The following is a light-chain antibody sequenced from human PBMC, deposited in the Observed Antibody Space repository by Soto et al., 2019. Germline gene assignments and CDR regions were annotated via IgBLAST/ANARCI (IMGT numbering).Light chain of an antibody. CDR1: QSVSIN. J-gene: IGKJ1*01. V-gene: IGKV3-15*01. Sequence: ERVMKQSPATLSANQGESATLSCRASQSVSINLAWYQQKAGQAPRLLIYGASTRATGIPARFSGSGSGTEFTLTISGLQSEDVAVYYCHHFNTWPPKAFGQGTKVDI. CDR3: HHFNTWPPKA. CDR2: GAS.